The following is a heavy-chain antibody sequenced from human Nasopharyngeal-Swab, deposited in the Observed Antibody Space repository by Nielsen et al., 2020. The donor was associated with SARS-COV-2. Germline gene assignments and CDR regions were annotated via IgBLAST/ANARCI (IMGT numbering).Heavy chain of an antibody. CDR1: GGSISSYY. V-gene: IGHV4-59*13. CDR2: IYYSGST. Sequence: SETLSLTCTVSGGSISSYYWSWIRQPPGKGLEWIGYIYYSGSTNDNPSLKSRVTISVDTSKNQFSLKLSSVTAADTAVYYCARNLVGYYYDMVGAFDIWGQGTMVTVSS. CDR3: ARNLVGYYYDMVGAFDI. J-gene: IGHJ3*02. D-gene: IGHD3-22*01.